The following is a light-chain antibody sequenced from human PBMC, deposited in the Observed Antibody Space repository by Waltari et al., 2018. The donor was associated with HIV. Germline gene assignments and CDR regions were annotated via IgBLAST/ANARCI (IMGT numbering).Light chain of an antibody. CDR1: SSNIGATSD. CDR3: QSYDSTLRVV. CDR2: ANN. Sequence: QPVLTQPPSVSGAPGQRVTISCTRRSSNIGATSDVHWYQQLPGTAPKLLIHANNNRPSGVPDRFSGSKSGTSASLAITGLQAEDEADYYCQSYDSTLRVVFGGGTKLTVL. V-gene: IGLV1-40*01. J-gene: IGLJ2*01.